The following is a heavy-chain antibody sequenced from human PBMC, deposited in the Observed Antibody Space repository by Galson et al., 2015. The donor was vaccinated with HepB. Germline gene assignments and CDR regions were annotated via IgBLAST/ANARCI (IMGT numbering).Heavy chain of an antibody. V-gene: IGHV1-3*01. Sequence: SVKVSCKASGYTFTSYPMHWVRRAPGQSLEWMGWIDAGNGNIKYSQKFQGRVTITSDTSASTAYMELSSLKSEDTAVYYCARRVVAASNWFDPWGQGTLVTVSS. CDR2: IDAGNGNI. CDR1: GYTFTSYP. CDR3: ARRVVAASNWFDP. J-gene: IGHJ5*02. D-gene: IGHD2-15*01.